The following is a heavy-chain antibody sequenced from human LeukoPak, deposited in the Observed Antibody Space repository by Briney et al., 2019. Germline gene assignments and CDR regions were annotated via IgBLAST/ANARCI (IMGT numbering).Heavy chain of an antibody. V-gene: IGHV3-48*02. CDR2: ISSSSSTI. CDR1: GFTFSSYS. J-gene: IGHJ4*02. D-gene: IGHD2-15*01. Sequence: GGSLRLSCAASGFTFSSYSMNWVRQAPGKGLEWVSYISSSSSTIYYADSVKGRFTISRDNAKNSLYLQMNSLRDEDTAVYYCARDAVVVVAATSSYDYWGQGTLVTVSS. CDR3: ARDAVVVVAATSSYDY.